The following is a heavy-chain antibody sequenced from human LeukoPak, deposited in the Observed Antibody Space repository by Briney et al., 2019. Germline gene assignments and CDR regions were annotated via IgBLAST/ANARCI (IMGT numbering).Heavy chain of an antibody. Sequence: GGSLRLSCAASGFTFSSYAMSWVRQAPGKGLEWVSAISGSGGSIYYADSVKGRFTISRDNSKNTLYLKMNSVRAEDTAVYYWAKDGGYYYDSSGDAFDIWGQGTMVTVSS. CDR3: AKDGGYYYDSSGDAFDI. D-gene: IGHD3-22*01. V-gene: IGHV3-23*01. CDR1: GFTFSSYA. CDR2: ISGSGGSI. J-gene: IGHJ3*02.